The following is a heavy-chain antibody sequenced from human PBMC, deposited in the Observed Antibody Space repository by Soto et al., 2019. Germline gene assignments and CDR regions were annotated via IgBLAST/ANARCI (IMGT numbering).Heavy chain of an antibody. CDR2: IKSKSDGGKT. D-gene: IGHD4-17*01. Sequence: EVQLVESGGGLVKPGGSLRLSCAASGFTFSNDWMNWVRQAPGKGLEWVGRIKSKSDGGKTDDASPVKVRFTISRDDSKNTLDLQKNSLKTEDTAVYYCATDPIDTTVTTRWFDPWGQGTLVTVSS. V-gene: IGHV3-15*07. J-gene: IGHJ5*02. CDR3: ATDPIDTTVTTRWFDP. CDR1: GFTFSNDW.